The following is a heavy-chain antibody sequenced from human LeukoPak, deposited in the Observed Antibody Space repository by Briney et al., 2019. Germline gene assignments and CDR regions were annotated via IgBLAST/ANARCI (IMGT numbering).Heavy chain of an antibody. V-gene: IGHV3-73*01. D-gene: IGHD3-10*01. CDR3: TGPSGSYSPDYYYGMDV. CDR2: IRSKANSYAT. Sequence: GGSLRLSCAASGFTFSGSAMHWVRQASGKGLEWVGRIRSKANSYATAYAASVKGRFTISRNDSKNTAYLQMNSLKTEDTAVYYCTGPSGSYSPDYYYGMDVWGQGTTVTVSS. J-gene: IGHJ6*02. CDR1: GFTFSGSA.